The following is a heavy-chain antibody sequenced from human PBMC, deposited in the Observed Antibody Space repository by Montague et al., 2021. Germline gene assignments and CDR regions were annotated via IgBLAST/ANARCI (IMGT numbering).Heavy chain of an antibody. CDR2: INDSAST. CDR1: GGAISSSSCY. Sequence: SETLSLTCNVSGGAISSSSCYWGWNRQPPGKGREWKGSINDSASTYYSPSLKSRVTISADTSQTQFYLKLRSVTAADTAVYYCARTSKFPENACNYYYNALDVWGQGTTVTVSS. CDR3: ARTSKFPENACNYYYNALDV. D-gene: IGHD2/OR15-2a*01. V-gene: IGHV4-39*01. J-gene: IGHJ6*02.